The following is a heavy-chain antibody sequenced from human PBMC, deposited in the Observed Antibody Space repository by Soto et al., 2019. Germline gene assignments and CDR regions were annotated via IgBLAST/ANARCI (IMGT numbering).Heavy chain of an antibody. CDR1: GGSFSGYY. J-gene: IGHJ6*02. CDR3: ARERTGTTNYYYYYGMDV. D-gene: IGHD1-7*01. V-gene: IGHV4-34*01. CDR2: INHSGST. Sequence: SETLSLTCAVYGGSFSGYYWSWIRQPPGKGLEWIGEINHSGSTNYNPSLKSRVNISVDTSKNQFSLKLSSVTAADTALYYCARERTGTTNYYYYYGMDVWGQGTTVTVSS.